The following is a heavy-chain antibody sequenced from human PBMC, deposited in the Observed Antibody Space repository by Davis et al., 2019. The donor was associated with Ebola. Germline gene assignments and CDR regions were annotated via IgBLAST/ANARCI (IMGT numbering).Heavy chain of an antibody. V-gene: IGHV6-1*01. CDR3: ARGWLRSGFDY. D-gene: IGHD5-12*01. CDR1: GDSVSIKSAG. J-gene: IGHJ4*02. CDR2: TYYDSRWYN. Sequence: HSQTLSLTCAISGDSVSIKSAGWNWIRQSPSRGLEWLGRTYYDSRWYNDYAVSVKSRITINPDTSKNQISLQLNSVTPEDTAVYYCARGWLRSGFDYWDQGTLATVSS.